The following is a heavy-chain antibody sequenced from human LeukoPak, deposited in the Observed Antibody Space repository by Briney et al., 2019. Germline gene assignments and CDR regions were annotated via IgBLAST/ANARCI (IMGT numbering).Heavy chain of an antibody. CDR3: ARHVATTVTRGYSCHPMDV. CDR2: IAPSGGA. D-gene: IGHD4-17*01. J-gene: IGHJ6*03. Sequence: PSETLSLTCTASGASISTYYWSWIRQPPGEGLEWIAYIAPSGGAVYNPSLNSRLTVSVDTSKNQFSLKLNSVTAADPAVYYCARHVATTVTRGYSCHPMDVWGKGTTVSVSS. V-gene: IGHV4-4*09. CDR1: GASISTYY.